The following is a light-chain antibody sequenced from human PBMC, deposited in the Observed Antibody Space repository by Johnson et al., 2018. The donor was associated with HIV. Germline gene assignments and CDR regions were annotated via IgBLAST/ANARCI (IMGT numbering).Light chain of an antibody. Sequence: QPVLTQPPSVSAAPGQKVTISCSGSSSNIGNNYASWYQQVPGTAPKLLIYGNDKRPSGIPDRFSGSKSGTSATLGITGLQTGDEADYYCATWDTSLSAGGVFGTGTKVTVL. V-gene: IGLV1-51*02. CDR1: SSNIGNNY. J-gene: IGLJ1*01. CDR3: ATWDTSLSAGGV. CDR2: GND.